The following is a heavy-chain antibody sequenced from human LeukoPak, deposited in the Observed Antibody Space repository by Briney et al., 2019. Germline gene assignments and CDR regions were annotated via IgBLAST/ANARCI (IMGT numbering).Heavy chain of an antibody. D-gene: IGHD6-13*01. CDR3: VRGSSTWSPLGDY. J-gene: IGHJ4*02. CDR2: ISPDGSTT. Sequence: GGSLRLSCAASGFTFSTYWMHWVRQAPGQGPVWVSCISPDGSTTTYADSVRGRFSISRDNAKNTLYMQMNSLRVDDTAVYYCVRGSSTWSPLGDYWGQGTLVTVST. CDR1: GFTFSTYW. V-gene: IGHV3-74*01.